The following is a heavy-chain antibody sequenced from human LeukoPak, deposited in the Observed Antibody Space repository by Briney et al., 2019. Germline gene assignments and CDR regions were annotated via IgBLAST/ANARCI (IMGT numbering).Heavy chain of an antibody. V-gene: IGHV3-53*01. Sequence: GGSLRLSCVVSGFTVSNNYMSWVRQAPREGLEWVSLIYSGGSTYYAASVKGRFTISRDNSKNTVYLQMNSLRAEDTAMYYCARRDDHNGRDYWGQGTLVTVSS. J-gene: IGHJ4*02. CDR3: ARRDDHNGRDY. D-gene: IGHD5-24*01. CDR1: GFTVSNNY. CDR2: IYSGGST.